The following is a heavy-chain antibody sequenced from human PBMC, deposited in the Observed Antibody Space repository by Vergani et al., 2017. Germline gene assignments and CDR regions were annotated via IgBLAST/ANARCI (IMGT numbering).Heavy chain of an antibody. D-gene: IGHD3-3*01. CDR1: GGSISDYY. Sequence: QVQLPESGPGLVKPSETLSLTCTVSGGSISDYYWSWIRQPPGTGLEWIGYIYYSGGTNYNPSLKSRVTISVDTSKNQFSVKLSSVTAADTAVYYCARGLYYDFWSGRNWFDPWGQGTLVTVSS. J-gene: IGHJ5*02. CDR2: IYYSGGT. CDR3: ARGLYYDFWSGRNWFDP. V-gene: IGHV4-59*12.